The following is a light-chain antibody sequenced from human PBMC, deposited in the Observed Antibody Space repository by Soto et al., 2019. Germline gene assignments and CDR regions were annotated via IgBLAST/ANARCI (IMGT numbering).Light chain of an antibody. CDR3: QHYGGPFT. CDR2: AAY. CDR1: QSVSSSY. Sequence: EIVLTQSPGTLSLSPGESATLSCRASQSVSSSYSAWYQQKPGQAPRLLISAAYSRASGIPGRFSGSGSGTDFTLTIRRLEPEDFAVYYCQHYGGPFTFGPGTKVDIK. J-gene: IGKJ3*01. V-gene: IGKV3-20*01.